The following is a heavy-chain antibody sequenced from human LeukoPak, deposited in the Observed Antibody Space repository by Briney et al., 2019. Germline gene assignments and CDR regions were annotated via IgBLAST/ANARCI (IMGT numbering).Heavy chain of an antibody. Sequence: MSGESLKISCKGSGYSFTSYWSGWVRKIHGKGLEWMGISYPGDSDTRYSPSFQGQVTISADKSISTAYLQWSSLKASDTAMYYCARGRNYYDSSGYGGAFDIWGQGTMVTVSS. CDR3: ARGRNYYDSSGYGGAFDI. J-gene: IGHJ3*02. CDR2: SYPGDSDT. V-gene: IGHV5-51*03. CDR1: GYSFTSYW. D-gene: IGHD3-22*01.